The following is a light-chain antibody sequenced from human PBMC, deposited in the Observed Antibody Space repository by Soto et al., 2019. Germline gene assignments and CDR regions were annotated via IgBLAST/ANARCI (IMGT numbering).Light chain of an antibody. V-gene: IGLV2-11*01. CDR2: DVS. J-gene: IGLJ3*02. CDR3: SSYTSSSTLV. CDR1: NIDVGAYSY. Sequence: QSALTQPRSVSGSPGQSVTISCTGTNIDVGAYSYVSWYQQHPGKVPKLLIYDVSKRPSGVPDRFSGSKSANTASLTISGLQAEDEADYYCSSYTSSSTLVFGGGTKLTVL.